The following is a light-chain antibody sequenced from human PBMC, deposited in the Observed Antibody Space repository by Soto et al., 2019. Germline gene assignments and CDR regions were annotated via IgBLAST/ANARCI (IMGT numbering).Light chain of an antibody. J-gene: IGKJ1*01. Sequence: DIQMTQSPSTLSASVGDRVTITCRASQSISSWLAWYQQKPGQAPKLLIYKASTLQSGVPSRFSGSGSGTEFTLAISSLQPDDSATYYCQQYNDNWTFGQGNKVDI. CDR1: QSISSW. CDR3: QQYNDNWT. V-gene: IGKV1-5*03. CDR2: KAS.